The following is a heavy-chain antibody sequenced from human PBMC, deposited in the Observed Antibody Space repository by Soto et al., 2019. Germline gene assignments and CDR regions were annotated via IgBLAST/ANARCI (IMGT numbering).Heavy chain of an antibody. CDR2: ISFDGTNK. Sequence: QVHLVESGGGVVQPGQSLRLSCAASGFTFSTYAMHWLRQAPGKGLEWVAIISFDGTNKFYADSVKGRFTISRDNSENTLYLQMNSLRPEDTAVYYCAKTAPGGRCRSVCHPDHWGPGSLVTVSS. V-gene: IGHV3-30*18. J-gene: IGHJ4*02. CDR3: AKTAPGGRCRSVCHPDH. CDR1: GFTFSTYA. D-gene: IGHD2-2*01.